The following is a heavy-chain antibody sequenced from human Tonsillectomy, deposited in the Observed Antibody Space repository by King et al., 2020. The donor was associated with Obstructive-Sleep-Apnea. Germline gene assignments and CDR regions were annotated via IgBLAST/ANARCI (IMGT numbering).Heavy chain of an antibody. CDR2: FYYSGST. Sequence: QLQESGPGLVKPSETLSLTFTVSGGSISSSDYYWGWIRQPPGKGLEWLGSFYYSGSTDHTPSLKSRVTISVDTTQNHFSLRLSSVTAADTAVYYCVREDYGDFECAYWGQGTLVTVSS. CDR3: VREDYGDFECAY. D-gene: IGHD4-17*01. V-gene: IGHV4-39*07. J-gene: IGHJ4*02. CDR1: GGSISSSDYY.